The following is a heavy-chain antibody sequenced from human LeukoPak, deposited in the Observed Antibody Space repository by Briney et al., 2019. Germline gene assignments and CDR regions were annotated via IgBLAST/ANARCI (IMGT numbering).Heavy chain of an antibody. CDR1: GFTFSSYY. CDR2: ISRSTNYT. D-gene: IGHD3-16*01. CDR3: TRVSYADGGYFDY. J-gene: IGHJ4*02. V-gene: IGHV3-21*01. Sequence: GGSLRLSCAASGFTFSSYYMNWVRQAPGKGLEWVSSISRSTNYTYYADSVKARFTISRDNAKNSLYLQMNSLTAEDTAVYYCTRVSYADGGYFDYWGQGTLVTVSS.